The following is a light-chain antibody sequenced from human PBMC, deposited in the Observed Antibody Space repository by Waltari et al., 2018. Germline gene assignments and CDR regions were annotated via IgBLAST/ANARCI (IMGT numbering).Light chain of an antibody. V-gene: IGKV3-15*01. CDR2: GAS. CDR3: QQYNDWPLP. Sequence: EIVITQSPATLSVSPGERATLSCRGRQSVSRNVAWYQQKPGQAPRLLIYGASTRATGIPARFSGSGSGTEFTLTISSLQSEDFAVYYCQQYNDWPLPFGQGTRLDIK. CDR1: QSVSRN. J-gene: IGKJ5*01.